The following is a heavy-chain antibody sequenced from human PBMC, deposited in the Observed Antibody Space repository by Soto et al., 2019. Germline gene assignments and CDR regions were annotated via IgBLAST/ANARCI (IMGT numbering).Heavy chain of an antibody. J-gene: IGHJ4*02. CDR3: AKDSRYFDWLLRY. CDR2: ISYDGSNK. D-gene: IGHD3-9*01. V-gene: IGHV3-30*18. CDR1: GFTFSSYG. Sequence: GRSLRLSCAASGFTFSSYGMHWVRQASGKGLEWVAVISYDGSNKYYADSVKGRFTISRDNSKNTLYLQMNSLRAEDTAVYYCAKDSRYFDWLLRYWGQGTMVTVSA.